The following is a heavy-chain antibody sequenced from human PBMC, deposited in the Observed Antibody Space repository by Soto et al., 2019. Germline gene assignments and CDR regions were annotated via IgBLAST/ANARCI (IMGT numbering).Heavy chain of an antibody. CDR2: ISAYNGNT. D-gene: IGHD6-6*01. J-gene: IGHJ6*02. Sequence: ASVKVSCKASGYTFTMYGMNCVLQSPGRGLEWMGWISAYNGNTNYAQKLQGRVTMTTDTSTSTAYMELSSLRSEDTAVYYCARKEMSSWGGMDVWGQGTTVTVSS. CDR1: GYTFTMYG. CDR3: ARKEMSSWGGMDV. V-gene: IGHV1-18*01.